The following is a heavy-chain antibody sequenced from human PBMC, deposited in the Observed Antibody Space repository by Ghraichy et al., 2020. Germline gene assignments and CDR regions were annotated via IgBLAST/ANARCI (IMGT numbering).Heavy chain of an antibody. D-gene: IGHD2-15*01. J-gene: IGHJ2*01. V-gene: IGHV3-15*01. CDR1: GFTFSNAW. Sequence: GGSLRLSCAASGFTFSNAWMSWVRQAPGKGLEWVGRIKSKTDGGTTDYAAPVKGRFTISRDDSKNTLYLQMNSLKTEDTAVYYCTTVQFRIPYCSGGSCYSGYFDLWGRGTLVTVSS. CDR3: TTVQFRIPYCSGGSCYSGYFDL. CDR2: IKSKTDGGTT.